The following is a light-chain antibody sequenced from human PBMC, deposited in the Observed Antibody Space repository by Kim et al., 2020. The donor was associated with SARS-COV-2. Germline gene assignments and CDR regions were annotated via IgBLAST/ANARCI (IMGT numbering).Light chain of an antibody. CDR2: GAS. J-gene: IGKJ2*01. Sequence: IVMTQSPATLSVSPGERATLSCRASQSVSSNLAWYQHKPGQAPRLLIYGASTWATGIPARFSGSGSGTEFALTISSLQSEDFAVYFCQQYNNWPYTFGLGTKLEI. CDR3: QQYNNWPYT. CDR1: QSVSSN. V-gene: IGKV3-15*01.